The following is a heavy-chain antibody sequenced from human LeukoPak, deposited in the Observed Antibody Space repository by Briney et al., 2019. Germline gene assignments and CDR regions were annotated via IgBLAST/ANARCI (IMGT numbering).Heavy chain of an antibody. D-gene: IGHD3-10*01. CDR1: GFTLRYYQ. CDR2: INVVNGAI. Sequence: GGSLRLSCATSGFTLRYYQMNWVRQAPGKGLEWVSYINVVNGAIYYADSVKGRFTISGDIATNSVYLQMNSLRAEDTALYYCVRDGNRGYDMDVWGQGTAVTVS. CDR3: VRDGNRGYDMDV. V-gene: IGHV3-48*01. J-gene: IGHJ6*02.